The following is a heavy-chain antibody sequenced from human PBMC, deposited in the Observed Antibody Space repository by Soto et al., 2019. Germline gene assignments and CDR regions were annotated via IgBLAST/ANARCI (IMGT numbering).Heavy chain of an antibody. Sequence: QVQLVESGGGVVQPGRSLRLSCAASGFTFSSFGMHWVRQAPGKGLEWVALISYDGSDEYYRDSVKGRFTISRDNSKNTLFLQVNSLRPEDTAVYYCAKDTSPGVSASSSDYWGQGALVTVSS. J-gene: IGHJ4*02. CDR3: AKDTSPGVSASSSDY. D-gene: IGHD2-2*01. CDR1: GFTFSSFG. CDR2: ISYDGSDE. V-gene: IGHV3-30*18.